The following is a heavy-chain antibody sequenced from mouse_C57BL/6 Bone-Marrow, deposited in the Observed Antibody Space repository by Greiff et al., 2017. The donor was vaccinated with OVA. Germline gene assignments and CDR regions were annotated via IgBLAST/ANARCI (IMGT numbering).Heavy chain of an antibody. D-gene: IGHD3-2*02. CDR1: GYTFTDYY. V-gene: IGHV1-19*01. Sequence: VQLQQSGPVLVKPGASVKMSCKASGYTFTDYYMNWVKQSHGKSLEWIGVINPYNGGTSYNQKFKGKATLTVDKSSSTAYMELNSLPSEDSAVYYCASPQTAQAFAYWGHGTLVTVSA. CDR2: INPYNGGT. CDR3: ASPQTAQAFAY. J-gene: IGHJ3*01.